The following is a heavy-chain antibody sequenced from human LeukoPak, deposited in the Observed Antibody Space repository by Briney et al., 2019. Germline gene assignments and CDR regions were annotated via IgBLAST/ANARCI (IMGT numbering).Heavy chain of an antibody. J-gene: IGHJ5*02. D-gene: IGHD1-1*01. CDR1: GGSFSGYY. CDR3: ARDWELGH. V-gene: IGHV4-34*01. CDR2: INHSGST. Sequence: PSETLSLTCAVYGGSFSGYYWSWIRQPPGKGLEWIGEINHSGSTNYNPSLKSRVTISVDTSKNQFSLKLSSVTAADTAVYYCARDWELGHWGQGTLVTVS.